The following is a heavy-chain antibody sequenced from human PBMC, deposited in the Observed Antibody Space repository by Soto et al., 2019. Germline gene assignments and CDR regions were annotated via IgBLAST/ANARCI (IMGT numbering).Heavy chain of an antibody. CDR1: GFTFSSYG. CDR2: ISYDGSNK. D-gene: IGHD3-22*01. CDR3: AKSYYYDSSGYPQTLYYYYGMDV. Sequence: GRSLRLSCAASGFTFSSYGMHWVRQAPGKGLEWVAVISYDGSNKYYADSVKGRFTISRDNSKNTLYLQMNSLRAEDTAVYYCAKSYYYDSSGYPQTLYYYYGMDVWGQGNTVTVSS. V-gene: IGHV3-30*18. J-gene: IGHJ6*02.